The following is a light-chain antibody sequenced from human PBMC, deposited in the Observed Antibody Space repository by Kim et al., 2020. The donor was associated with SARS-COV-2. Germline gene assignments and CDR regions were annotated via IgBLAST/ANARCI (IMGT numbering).Light chain of an antibody. Sequence: GRRVTISCSGSNSNSGYNSVSWYQQLPGTAPRLLIFRDDERPSGVPDRFSGSKSGTSASVAISGLQSDDEADYYCAVWDDSLNGVVFGGGTQLTVL. CDR3: AVWDDSLNGVV. V-gene: IGLV1-44*01. J-gene: IGLJ2*01. CDR1: NSNSGYNS. CDR2: RDD.